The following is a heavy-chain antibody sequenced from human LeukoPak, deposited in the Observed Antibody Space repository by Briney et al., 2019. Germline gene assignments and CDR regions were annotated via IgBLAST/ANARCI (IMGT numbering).Heavy chain of an antibody. J-gene: IGHJ6*02. D-gene: IGHD2-2*01. CDR3: AKGLQRTPYYYYGMDV. Sequence: PGGSLRLSCAASGFTFSSYAMSWVRQAPGKGLEWVSAISGSGGSTYYADSVKGRFTISRDAPKNTLYLQMNSLVEDTAVYYCAKGLQRTPYYYYGMDVWGQGTTVTVSS. V-gene: IGHV3-23*01. CDR1: GFTFSSYA. CDR2: ISGSGGST.